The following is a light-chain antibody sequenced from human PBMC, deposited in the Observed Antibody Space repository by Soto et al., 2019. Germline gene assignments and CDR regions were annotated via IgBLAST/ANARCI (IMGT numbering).Light chain of an antibody. CDR2: AAS. V-gene: IGKV1-27*01. Sequence: DIQMTQSPSSLSASVGDRVTITCRASQGISNYLDWYQQKPGKVPKLLIYAASTLQSGVPSRFRGSASGTEFTLTISGLQPDDFETYYCQQYNSFSWTFGQGTKVDIK. J-gene: IGKJ1*01. CDR1: QGISNY. CDR3: QQYNSFSWT.